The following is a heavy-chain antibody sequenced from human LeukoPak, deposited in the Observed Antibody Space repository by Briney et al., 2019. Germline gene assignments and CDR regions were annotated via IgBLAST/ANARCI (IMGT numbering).Heavy chain of an antibody. V-gene: IGHV4-34*01. D-gene: IGHD3-16*01. Sequence: SETLSLTCAVYGGSFSGYYWSWIRQPPGKGLEWIGEINHSGSTDYNPSLKSRVTISVDTSKNQFSLKLSSVTAADTAVYYCARDPRVMAGGVDYWGQGTLVTVSS. J-gene: IGHJ4*02. CDR3: ARDPRVMAGGVDY. CDR1: GGSFSGYY. CDR2: INHSGST.